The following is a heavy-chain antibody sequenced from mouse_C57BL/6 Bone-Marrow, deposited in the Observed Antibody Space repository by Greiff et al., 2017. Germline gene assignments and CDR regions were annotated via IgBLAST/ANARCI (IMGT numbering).Heavy chain of an antibody. CDR2: IDPENGDT. Sequence: EVQLQESGAELVRPGASVKLSCTASGFNIKDDYMHWVKQRPEQGLEWIGWIDPENGDTEYASKFQGQASITADTSSNTAYLQLSSLTSEDTAVYYCTTRGDDYDHLTFAYWGQGTLVTVSA. V-gene: IGHV14-4*01. J-gene: IGHJ3*01. CDR3: TTRGDDYDHLTFAY. D-gene: IGHD2-4*01. CDR1: GFNIKDDY.